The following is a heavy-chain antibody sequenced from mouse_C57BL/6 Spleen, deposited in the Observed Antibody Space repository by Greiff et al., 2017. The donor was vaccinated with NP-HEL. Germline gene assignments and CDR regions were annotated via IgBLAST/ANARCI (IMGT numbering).Heavy chain of an antibody. J-gene: IGHJ1*03. CDR2: IDPEDGDT. Sequence: VQLQQSGAELVRPGASVKLSCTASGFNIKDYYMHWVKQRPEQGLEWIGRIDPEDGDTEYAPKFQGKATMTADTSSNTAYLQLSSLTSEDTAVYDCTLITTVVGYWYFDVWGTGTTVTVSS. D-gene: IGHD1-1*01. CDR3: TLITTVVGYWYFDV. V-gene: IGHV14-1*01. CDR1: GFNIKDYY.